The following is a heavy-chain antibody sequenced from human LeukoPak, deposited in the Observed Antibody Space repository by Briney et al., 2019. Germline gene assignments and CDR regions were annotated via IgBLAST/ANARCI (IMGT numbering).Heavy chain of an antibody. CDR2: IHIGDSP. CDR3: ARDFYSSGSYYDRVGFDH. Sequence: SETLSLTCTVSGDSISSYYWSWFRQPAGKGLEWIGRIHIGDSPHYNPSLKSRVTMSVDTSKKQFSLKLTSVTAADTAVYFCARDFYSSGSYYDRVGFDHWGQGTLVTVSS. D-gene: IGHD3-10*01. V-gene: IGHV4-4*07. J-gene: IGHJ4*02. CDR1: GDSISSYY.